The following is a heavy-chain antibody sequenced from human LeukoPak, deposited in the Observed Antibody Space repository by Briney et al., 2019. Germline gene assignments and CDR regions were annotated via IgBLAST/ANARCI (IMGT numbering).Heavy chain of an antibody. Sequence: PSETLSLTCTVSGGSISSSSYYWGWIRQPPGKGLEWIGSIYYSGSTYYNPSLKSRVTISVDTSKNQFSLKLSSVTAADTAVYYCARDPYYGSGSQRDYWGQGTLVTVSS. D-gene: IGHD3-10*01. CDR1: GGSISSSSYY. J-gene: IGHJ4*02. V-gene: IGHV4-39*07. CDR3: ARDPYYGSGSQRDY. CDR2: IYYSGST.